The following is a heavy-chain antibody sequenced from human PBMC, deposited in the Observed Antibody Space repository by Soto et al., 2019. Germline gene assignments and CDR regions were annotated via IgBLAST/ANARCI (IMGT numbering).Heavy chain of an antibody. V-gene: IGHV1-18*01. J-gene: IGHJ4*02. CDR2: ISAYNGNT. CDR3: ARNSGVGGDN. CDR1: GYTFTSYG. Sequence: QVQLVQSGAEVKKPGASVKVSCKASGYTFTSYGISWVRQAPGQGLEWMGWISAYNGNTNYAQKRHGGVTKTNHTSARKANRGLRSLRCNDTAVYYSARNSGVGGDNWCQGRLVTVST. D-gene: IGHD3-10*01.